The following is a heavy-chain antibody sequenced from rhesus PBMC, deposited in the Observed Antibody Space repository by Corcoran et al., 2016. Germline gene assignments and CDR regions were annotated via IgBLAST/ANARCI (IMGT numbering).Heavy chain of an antibody. D-gene: IGHD6-25*01. J-gene: IGHJ4*01. CDR1: GFSLSTSGMG. CDR3: ARRTSIAAADY. Sequence: QVTLKESGPALVKPTQTLTLTCTFSGFSLSTSGMGVGWSRQPPGKTLEWLAQSYWDVDKRYSTSLKSRLTISKDTSKHQVVLTMTNMDPVDTATYYCARRTSIAAADYWGQGVLVTVSS. CDR2: SYWDVDK. V-gene: IGHV2-1*01.